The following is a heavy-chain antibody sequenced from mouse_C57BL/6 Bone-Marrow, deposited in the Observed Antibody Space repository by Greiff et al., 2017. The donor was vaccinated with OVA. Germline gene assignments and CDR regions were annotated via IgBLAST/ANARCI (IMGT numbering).Heavy chain of an antibody. CDR3: ARCGIYYGNYEESFDY. D-gene: IGHD2-1*01. CDR2: INPNNGGT. V-gene: IGHV1-26*01. J-gene: IGHJ2*01. CDR1: GYTFTDYY. Sequence: EVQLQQSGPELVKPGASVKISCKASGYTFTDYYMNWVKQSHGKSLEWIGDINPNNGGTSYNQKFKGKATLTVDKSSSTAYMELRSLTSEDSAVYYCARCGIYYGNYEESFDYWGQGTTLTVSS.